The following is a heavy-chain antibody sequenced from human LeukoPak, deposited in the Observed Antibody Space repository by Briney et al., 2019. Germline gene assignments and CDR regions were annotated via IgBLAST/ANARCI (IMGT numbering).Heavy chain of an antibody. CDR1: GFTFSTYE. J-gene: IGHJ5*02. D-gene: IGHD6-19*01. CDR2: ISSSGGKT. Sequence: GGSLRLSCAASGFTFSTYEMNWVRQAPGKGLEWVSYISSSGGKTYYADSAKGRFTISRDNARNSLYLQMNSLRAEDTAVYYCAKAGGIAVTWGQGTLVTVSS. V-gene: IGHV3-48*03. CDR3: AKAGGIAVT.